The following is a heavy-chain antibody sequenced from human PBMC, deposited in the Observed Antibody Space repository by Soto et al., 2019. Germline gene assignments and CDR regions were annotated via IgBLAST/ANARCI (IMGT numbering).Heavy chain of an antibody. CDR2: IKSKTDGGTK. J-gene: IGHJ6*02. V-gene: IGHV3-15*07. Sequence: EVQLVESGGGLVKPGGSLRLSCAASGFTFSNAWMNWVRQAPGKGLEWVGRIKSKTDGGTKDYAEPVKGRFTISREDPKNSLYLQMNSLKTEATAVYYCTTTLLKEFGELTQKYYYNYGIDGLGQGTTVTGSS. D-gene: IGHD3-10*01. CDR1: GFTFSNAW. CDR3: TTTLLKEFGELTQKYYYNYGIDG.